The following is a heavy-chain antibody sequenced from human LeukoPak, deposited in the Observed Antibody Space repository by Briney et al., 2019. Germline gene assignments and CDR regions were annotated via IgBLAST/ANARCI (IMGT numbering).Heavy chain of an antibody. V-gene: IGHV4-30-2*01. D-gene: IGHD3-22*01. J-gene: IGHJ4*02. CDR3: ASRVPFDYYDSSGYSYYFDY. Sequence: SQTLSLTCAVSGGSISSGGYSWSWIRQPPGKGLEWIGYIYHSGSTYYNPSLKSRVTISVDRTKNQFSLKLSSMTAADTAVYYCASRVPFDYYDSSGYSYYFDYWGQGTLVTVSS. CDR1: GGSISSGGYS. CDR2: IYHSGST.